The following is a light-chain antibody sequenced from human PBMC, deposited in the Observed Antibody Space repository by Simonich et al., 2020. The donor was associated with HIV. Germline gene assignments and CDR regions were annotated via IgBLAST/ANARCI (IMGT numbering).Light chain of an antibody. CDR2: KAA. CDR1: QTISSW. CDR3: QQYKSYSPRT. V-gene: IGKV1-5*03. Sequence: DTQMTQSPSTLSASVGDRVTITCRASQTISSWLAWYQQKPETAPKLLIFKAATLEDEVPPSCSGSGSGTEFTLTISSLQPDDFATYYCQQYKSYSPRTFGGGTKVEIK. J-gene: IGKJ4*01.